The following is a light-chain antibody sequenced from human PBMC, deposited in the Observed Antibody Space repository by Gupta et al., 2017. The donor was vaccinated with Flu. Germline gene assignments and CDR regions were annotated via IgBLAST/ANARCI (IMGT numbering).Light chain of an antibody. Sequence: GDRVTITCRASQSISSLLNWYQQKPGEAPKLLINAASSLQSGVPSTFSGSGSGTDFTLTISSLQPEDFATYYCQQGNSFPHTFGEGTKLEI. CDR2: AAS. CDR3: QQGNSFPHT. CDR1: QSISSL. V-gene: IGKV1D-12*01. J-gene: IGKJ2*01.